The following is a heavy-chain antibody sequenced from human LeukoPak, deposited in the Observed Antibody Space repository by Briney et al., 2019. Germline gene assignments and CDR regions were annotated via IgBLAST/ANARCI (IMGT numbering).Heavy chain of an antibody. CDR1: GYTFTSYD. Sequence: ASVKVSCKASGYTFTSYDINWVRQATGQGLEWMGWMNPNSGNTGYAQKFQGRVTITRNTSISTAYMELSSLRSEDTAVYYCARGPNYDYVWGSYRYTEGRYYMDVWGKGTTVTVSS. V-gene: IGHV1-8*03. CDR2: MNPNSGNT. CDR3: ARGPNYDYVWGSYRYTEGRYYMDV. J-gene: IGHJ6*03. D-gene: IGHD3-16*02.